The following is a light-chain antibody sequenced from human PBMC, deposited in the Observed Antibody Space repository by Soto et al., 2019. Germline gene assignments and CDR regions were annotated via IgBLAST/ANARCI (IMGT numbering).Light chain of an antibody. J-gene: IGKJ1*01. CDR1: QDINNY. V-gene: IGKV1-5*01. CDR2: DAS. Sequence: DIQMTQSPSSLSASVGDRVTITCQASQDINNYLKWYQQKPGKAPKLLIYDASSLESGVPSRFSGSGSGTEFTLTISSLQPDDFATYYCQQYNSYSRTFGQGTKVDIK. CDR3: QQYNSYSRT.